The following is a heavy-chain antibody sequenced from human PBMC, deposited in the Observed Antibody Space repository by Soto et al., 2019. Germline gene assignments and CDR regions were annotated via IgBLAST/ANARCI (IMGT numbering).Heavy chain of an antibody. J-gene: IGHJ4*02. D-gene: IGHD7-27*01. CDR2: IYYSGTT. CDR3: ARHGPTWVAQVLYFDY. CDR1: GGSITSSHYY. Sequence: QLQLQESGPRLVKPSETLSLTCTVSGGSITSSHYYWGWIRQPPGKGLEWIGTIYYSGTTSYHPSLKSRVTISADTSKNQFSLRLSSVPAADTAVYYCARHGPTWVAQVLYFDYWGQGALVTVSS. V-gene: IGHV4-39*01.